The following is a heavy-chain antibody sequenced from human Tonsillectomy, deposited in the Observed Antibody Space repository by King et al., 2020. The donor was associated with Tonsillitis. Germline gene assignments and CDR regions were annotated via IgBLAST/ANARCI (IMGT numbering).Heavy chain of an antibody. D-gene: IGHD3-22*01. J-gene: IGHJ4*02. V-gene: IGHV4-39*01. CDR2: IYYSGST. CDR1: GGSITSSTYY. CDR3: ARRQGYYYDSSGYTPHDYFDY. Sequence: QLQESGPGLVKPSETLSLTCTVSGGSITSSTYYWGWIRQPPGKGLEWIGSIYYSGSTYYNPSLKSRVTISVYTSQNQFSLKLSSVTAADTAVYYCARRQGYYYDSSGYTPHDYFDYWGQGTLVTVSS.